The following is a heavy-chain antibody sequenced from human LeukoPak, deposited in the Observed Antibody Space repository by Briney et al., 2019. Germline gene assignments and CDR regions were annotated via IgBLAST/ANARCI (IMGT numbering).Heavy chain of an antibody. CDR1: GYTFTSYD. CDR3: ATENWYNWNDQVWFDP. D-gene: IGHD1-20*01. CDR2: MNPNSGNT. Sequence: ASVKVSCKASGYTFTSYDINWVRQATGQGLEWMGWMNPNSGNTGYAQKFQGRVTMTRNTSISTAYMELSSLRSEDTAVYYCATENWYNWNDQVWFDPWGQGTLVTVSS. J-gene: IGHJ5*02. V-gene: IGHV1-8*01.